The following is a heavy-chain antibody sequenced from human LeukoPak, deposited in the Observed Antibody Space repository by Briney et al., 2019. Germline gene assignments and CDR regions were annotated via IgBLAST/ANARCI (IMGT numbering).Heavy chain of an antibody. J-gene: IGHJ4*02. Sequence: PGGSLRLSCAASGFTFSSYEMNWVRQAPGKGLEWLSYMRSSDNTIYYADSVRGRFTISRDDAKKSVYLQMNSLRDEDTAMYYCARDFNWGFDYWGQGTLVTVSS. V-gene: IGHV3-48*03. CDR3: ARDFNWGFDY. CDR1: GFTFSSYE. D-gene: IGHD7-27*01. CDR2: MRSSDNTI.